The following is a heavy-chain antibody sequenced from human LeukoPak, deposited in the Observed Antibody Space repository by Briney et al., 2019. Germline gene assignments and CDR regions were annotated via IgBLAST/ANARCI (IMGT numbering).Heavy chain of an antibody. Sequence: GGSLRLSCAASGFTFSSYSMNWVRQAPGKGLEWVSYISSSSSTIYYADSVKGRFTISRDNAKNSLNLQMNSLRAEDTAVYYCARDRRSAHWGQGTLVTVSS. CDR1: GFTFSSYS. J-gene: IGHJ4*02. CDR2: ISSSSSTI. CDR3: ARDRRSAH. V-gene: IGHV3-48*04.